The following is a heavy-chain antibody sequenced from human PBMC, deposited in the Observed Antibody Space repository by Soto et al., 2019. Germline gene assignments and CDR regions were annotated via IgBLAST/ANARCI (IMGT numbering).Heavy chain of an antibody. Sequence: SETLSLTCTVSGGSISSSSYYWGWIRQPPGKGLEWIGSIYYSGSTYYNPSLKSRVTISVDTSKNQFSLKLSSVTAADTAVYYCASLPTVTTGYYYYYYYMDVWGKGTTVTVSS. CDR3: ASLPTVTTGYYYYYYYMDV. J-gene: IGHJ6*03. CDR1: GGSISSSSYY. CDR2: IYYSGST. D-gene: IGHD4-4*01. V-gene: IGHV4-39*01.